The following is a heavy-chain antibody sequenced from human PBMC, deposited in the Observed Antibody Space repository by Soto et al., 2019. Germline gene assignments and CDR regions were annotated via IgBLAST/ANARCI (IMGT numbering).Heavy chain of an antibody. J-gene: IGHJ5*02. V-gene: IGHV4-30-4*01. CDR2: IYYTGST. CDR3: TGAYYDINGYSLDP. CDR1: GGSISSGDCY. Sequence: SETLSLTCTVSGGSISSGDCYWSWIRQPPGKGLEWIGYIYYTGSTYYNPSLKSRVTISVDTSKNQFSLRLSSVTAADTAVYYCTGAYYDINGYSLDPWGQGTSVTVS. D-gene: IGHD3-22*01.